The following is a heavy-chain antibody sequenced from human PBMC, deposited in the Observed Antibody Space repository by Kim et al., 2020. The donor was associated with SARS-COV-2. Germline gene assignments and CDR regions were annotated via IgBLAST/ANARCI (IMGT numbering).Heavy chain of an antibody. CDR1: GYTFSTSA. CDR3: VRDFFINFRWGGDDS. V-gene: IGHV1-3*01. J-gene: IGHJ4*02. D-gene: IGHD3-16*01. CDR2: INVPIANT. Sequence: ASVKVSCKPSGYTFSTSAMHWVRQAPGQRLEWMGWINVPIANTKYPKKFKGRITITRAMSASTAYMELRRLRYEETAGYYCVRDFFINFRWGGDDSWGKG.